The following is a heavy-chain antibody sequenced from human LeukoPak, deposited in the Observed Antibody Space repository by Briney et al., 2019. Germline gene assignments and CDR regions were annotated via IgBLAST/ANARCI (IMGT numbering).Heavy chain of an antibody. Sequence: SQTLSLTCTVSGGSISSGGYYWSWIRQHRGKGLEWIVYIYYSGSTYYNPSLKSRVTISVDTSKNQFSLKLSSVTAADTAVYYCARSGGVERWLQFSFDYWGQGTLVTVSS. CDR2: IYYSGST. D-gene: IGHD5-24*01. CDR3: ARSGGVERWLQFSFDY. J-gene: IGHJ4*02. CDR1: GGSISSGGYY. V-gene: IGHV4-31*03.